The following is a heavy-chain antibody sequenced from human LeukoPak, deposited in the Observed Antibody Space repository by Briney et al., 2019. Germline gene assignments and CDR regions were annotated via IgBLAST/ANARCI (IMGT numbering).Heavy chain of an antibody. CDR2: VKKDGSEK. CDR1: GFTFSNNW. V-gene: IGHV3-7*03. Sequence: GGSLRLSCAASGFTFSNNWMTWVRQAPGKGLEWVASVKKDGSEKYHVDSVKGRFTISRDNAKNTLYLQMNSLRAEDTAVYFCASRALEDCGRASCYNPFDYWGQGTLVTVSS. CDR3: ASRALEDCGRASCYNPFDY. J-gene: IGHJ4*02. D-gene: IGHD2-2*02.